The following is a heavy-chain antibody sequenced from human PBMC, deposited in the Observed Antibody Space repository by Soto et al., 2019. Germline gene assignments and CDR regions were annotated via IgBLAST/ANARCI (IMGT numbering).Heavy chain of an antibody. V-gene: IGHV1-69*01. CDR3: ARDMYSSSSFLWWYGMDV. CDR1: GGTFSSYA. D-gene: IGHD6-6*01. J-gene: IGHJ6*02. Sequence: QVQLVQSGAEVKKPGSSVKVSCKASGGTFSSYAISWVRQAPGQGLEWMGGIIPIFGTANYAQKFQGRVTITADESTSTGYMERSSLRSEDTAVYYCARDMYSSSSFLWWYGMDVWGQGTTVTVSS. CDR2: IIPIFGTA.